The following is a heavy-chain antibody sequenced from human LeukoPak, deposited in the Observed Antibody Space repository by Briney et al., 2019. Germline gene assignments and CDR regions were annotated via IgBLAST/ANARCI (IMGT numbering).Heavy chain of an antibody. D-gene: IGHD3-3*01. V-gene: IGHV3-21*01. CDR1: GFTFSSYS. Sequence: AGGSLRLSCAASGFTFSSYSMNWVRQAPGKGLEWVSSISSSSSYIYYADSVKGRFTISRDNAKNSLYLQMNSLGAEDTAVYYCARAPSLPALYYDFWSGYHHPIDYWGQGTLVTVSS. CDR2: ISSSSSYI. J-gene: IGHJ4*02. CDR3: ARAPSLPALYYDFWSGYHHPIDY.